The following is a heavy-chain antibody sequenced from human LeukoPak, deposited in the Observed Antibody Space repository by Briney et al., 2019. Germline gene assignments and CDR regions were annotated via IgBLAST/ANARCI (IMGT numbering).Heavy chain of an antibody. CDR3: ATNYEILSGYPKNYYFHI. J-gene: IGHJ3*02. V-gene: IGHV1-69*06. D-gene: IGHD3-9*01. CDR2: LIPLFRTA. Sequence: SVKVSCKASGGTISRYAISWVRQAPGQGPEWMGGLIPLFRTANYAQKFQGRVTITADRSTNTAFMELSSLRSEDTAMYYCATNYEILSGYPKNYYFHIWGQGTMVTVSS. CDR1: GGTISRYA.